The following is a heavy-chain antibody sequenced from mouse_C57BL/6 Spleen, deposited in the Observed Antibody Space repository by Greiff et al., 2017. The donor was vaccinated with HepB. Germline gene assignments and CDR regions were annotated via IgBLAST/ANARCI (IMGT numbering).Heavy chain of an antibody. CDR3: ARFITTVVARYFDY. CDR1: GYAFSSSW. CDR2: IYPGDGDT. D-gene: IGHD1-1*01. J-gene: IGHJ2*01. V-gene: IGHV1-82*01. Sequence: QVQLKQSGPELVKPGASVKISCKASGYAFSSSWMNWVKQRPGKGLEWIGRIYPGDGDTNYNGKFKGKATLTADKSSSTAYMQLSSLTSEDSAVYFCARFITTVVARYFDYWGQGTTLTVSS.